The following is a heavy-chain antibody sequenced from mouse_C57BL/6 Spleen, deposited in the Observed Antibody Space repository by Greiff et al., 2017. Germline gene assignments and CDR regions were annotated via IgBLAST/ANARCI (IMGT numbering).Heavy chain of an antibody. V-gene: IGHV2-2*01. CDR1: GFSLTSYG. Sequence: QVQLQQSGPGLVQPSQSLSITCTVSGFSLTSYGVHWVRQSPGKGLEWLGVIWSGGSTDYNAAFISRLSISKDNSKSQVFFKMNSLQADDTAIYYCARNGRIYDGYYAYYFDYWGQGTTRTVSS. D-gene: IGHD2-3*01. CDR3: ARNGRIYDGYYAYYFDY. J-gene: IGHJ2*01. CDR2: IWSGGST.